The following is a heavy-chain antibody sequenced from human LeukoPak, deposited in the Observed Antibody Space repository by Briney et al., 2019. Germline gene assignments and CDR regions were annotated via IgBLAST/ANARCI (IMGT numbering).Heavy chain of an antibody. CDR1: GLTFSSTA. CDR3: ARCAQVGSTSCSFDY. Sequence: GGSLRLSCAASGLTFSSTAMSWVRQAPGKGLEWVSAISGSGVSTYYADSVKGRFTISRDNSKNTLYLQMNSLRAEDTAVYYCARCAQVGSTSCSFDYWGQGTLVTVSS. CDR2: ISGSGVST. J-gene: IGHJ4*02. D-gene: IGHD2-2*01. V-gene: IGHV3-23*01.